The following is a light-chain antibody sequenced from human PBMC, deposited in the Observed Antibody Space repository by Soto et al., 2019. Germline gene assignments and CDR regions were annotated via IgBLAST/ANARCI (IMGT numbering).Light chain of an antibody. CDR1: QSVSDW. CDR3: QQYRT. CDR2: KAS. Sequence: DIQMTQSPSTLSASVGDRVTITCRASQSVSDWLAWYQQKPGKAPKLLIYKASSLESGVTSRFSGSGSGTEFTLTISSLQPDDFAAYYCQQYRTFGQGTKVEIK. V-gene: IGKV1-5*03. J-gene: IGKJ1*01.